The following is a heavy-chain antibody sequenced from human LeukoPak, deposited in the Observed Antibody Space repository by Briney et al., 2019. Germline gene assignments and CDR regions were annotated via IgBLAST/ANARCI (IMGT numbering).Heavy chain of an antibody. D-gene: IGHD3-22*01. Sequence: GGSLRLSCAASGFTFSSYAMSWVRQAPGQGLEWVSAISGSGGSTYYADSVKGRFTISRDNSKNTLYLQMNSLRAEDTAVYYCAKDPYYYDSSGYSQVYWGQGTLVTVSS. V-gene: IGHV3-23*01. CDR3: AKDPYYYDSSGYSQVY. CDR1: GFTFSSYA. CDR2: ISGSGGST. J-gene: IGHJ4*02.